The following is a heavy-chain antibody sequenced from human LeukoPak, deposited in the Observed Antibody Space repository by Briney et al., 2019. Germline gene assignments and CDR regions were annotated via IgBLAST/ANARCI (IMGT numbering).Heavy chain of an antibody. CDR2: IYYSGST. CDR1: GGSISSGGYY. V-gene: IGHV4-31*03. D-gene: IGHD6-19*01. J-gene: IGHJ4*02. Sequence: PSETLSLTCTVSGGSISSGGYYWSWIRQHPGKGLEWIGYIYYSGSTYYNPSLKSRVTISVDTSKNQFSPKLSSVTAADTAVYYCARGSSGWYSDYWGQGTLVTVSS. CDR3: ARGSSGWYSDY.